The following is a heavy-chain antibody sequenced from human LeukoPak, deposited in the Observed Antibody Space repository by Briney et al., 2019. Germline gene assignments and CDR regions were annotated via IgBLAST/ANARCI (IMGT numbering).Heavy chain of an antibody. V-gene: IGHV3-21*01. CDR3: ARDAAGDPPGIDY. CDR2: ISNSSSYI. J-gene: IGHJ4*02. CDR1: GFTFSSYA. D-gene: IGHD7-27*01. Sequence: GGSLRLSCAASGFTFSSYAMNWVRQAPGKGLEWVSSISNSSSYIYYADSVKGRFTISRDNAKNSLYLQMNSLRAEDTAVYYCARDAAGDPPGIDYWGQGTLVTVSS.